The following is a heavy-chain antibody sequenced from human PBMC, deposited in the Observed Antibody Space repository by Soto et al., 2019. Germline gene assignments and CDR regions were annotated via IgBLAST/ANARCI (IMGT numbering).Heavy chain of an antibody. D-gene: IGHD3-22*01. Sequence: TGGSLTLSCAASGFTFSSYGMHWVRQGPGPGLEWVAVISYDGSNKYYADSVKGRFTISRDNSKNTLYLQMHSLRAEDTAVYYCAKEESIVVVSHFDYWGQGTLVTVSS. CDR1: GFTFSSYG. CDR3: AKEESIVVVSHFDY. J-gene: IGHJ4*02. V-gene: IGHV3-30*18. CDR2: ISYDGSNK.